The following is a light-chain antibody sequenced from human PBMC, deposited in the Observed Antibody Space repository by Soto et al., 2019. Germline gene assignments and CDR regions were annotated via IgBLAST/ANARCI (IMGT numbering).Light chain of an antibody. CDR3: QQYGSPPHT. CDR2: AAS. J-gene: IGKJ2*01. V-gene: IGKV3-20*01. Sequence: EIVLTQSPGTLSLSPGERATLSCRASQSVYNSYLAWYQQKTGQTPRLLINAASNRATGVPDRFSSSGSGKDFTLTISRLEPEDFAVYYCQQYGSPPHTFGQGTKVEI. CDR1: QSVYNSY.